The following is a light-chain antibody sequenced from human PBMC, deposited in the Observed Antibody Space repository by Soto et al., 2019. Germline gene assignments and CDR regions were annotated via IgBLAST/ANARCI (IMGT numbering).Light chain of an antibody. CDR2: DAS. J-gene: IGKJ2*01. CDR3: QQYNKRPYT. Sequence: EIVMTQSPATLSVSPGESATLSCRASQSVSGRLAWYQQKPGQAPRLLMYDASTRATGFPARFSGSGSGTEFTLTISDLQSEDFAVYFCQQYNKRPYTFGQGTKVDIK. CDR1: QSVSGR. V-gene: IGKV3-15*01.